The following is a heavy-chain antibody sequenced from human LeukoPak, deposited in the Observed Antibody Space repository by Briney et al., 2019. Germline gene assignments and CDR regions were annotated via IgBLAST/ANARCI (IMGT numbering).Heavy chain of an antibody. CDR2: IYYSGST. Sequence: SETLSLTCTVSGGSLSSYYWSWIRQPPGKGLEWIGYIYYSGSTNYNPSLKSRVTISVDTSKNQFSLKLSSVTAADTAVYYCATDWGSGWYNYYFDYWGQGTLVTVSS. CDR3: ATDWGSGWYNYYFDY. D-gene: IGHD6-19*01. CDR1: GGSLSSYY. J-gene: IGHJ4*02. V-gene: IGHV4-59*12.